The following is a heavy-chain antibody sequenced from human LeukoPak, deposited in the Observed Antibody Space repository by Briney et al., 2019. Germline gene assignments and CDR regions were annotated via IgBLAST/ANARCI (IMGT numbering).Heavy chain of an antibody. V-gene: IGHV4-39*07. D-gene: IGHD1-26*01. Sequence: SETLSLTCTVSGGSINSSSYDWGWIRQPPGKGLEWIGNIYYSVSTYYNPSLKSRVTISLDTSKNQFSLKLSSVTAADTAMYFCAKSGGYGLIDYWGQGTRVIVSS. CDR3: AKSGGYGLIDY. CDR1: GGSINSSSYD. J-gene: IGHJ4*02. CDR2: IYYSVST.